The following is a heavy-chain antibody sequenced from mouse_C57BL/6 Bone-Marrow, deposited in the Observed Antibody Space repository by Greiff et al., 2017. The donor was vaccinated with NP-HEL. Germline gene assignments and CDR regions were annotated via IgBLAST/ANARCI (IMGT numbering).Heavy chain of an antibody. CDR3: ARGGDRGYPFDY. CDR2: IYPGSGST. CDR1: GYTFTSYW. D-gene: IGHD2-2*01. V-gene: IGHV1-55*01. J-gene: IGHJ2*01. Sequence: QVQLQQPGAELVKPGASVKMSCKASGYTFTSYWITWVKQRPGQGLEWIGDIYPGSGSTNYNEKFKSKATLAVDTSSSTAYMQLSSLTSEDSAVYYCARGGDRGYPFDYWGQGTTLTVSS.